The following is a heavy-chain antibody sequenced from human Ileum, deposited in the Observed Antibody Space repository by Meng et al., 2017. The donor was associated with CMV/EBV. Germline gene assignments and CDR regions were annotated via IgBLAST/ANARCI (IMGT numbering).Heavy chain of an antibody. CDR2: IQDSGST. D-gene: IGHD6-6*01. J-gene: IGHJ4*02. V-gene: IGHV4-30-4*01. Sequence: QVRLPESGPHWLKPSHTLSLTCTCSGYSISSGHYYRSWIRQTPGKGLEWIGHIQDSGSTYYNPSLQSRVTISVDTSKNQFSLKLSSVTAADTAVYYCARVWGIAVRPLDYWGQGTLVTVSS. CDR1: GYSISSGHYY. CDR3: ARVWGIAVRPLDY.